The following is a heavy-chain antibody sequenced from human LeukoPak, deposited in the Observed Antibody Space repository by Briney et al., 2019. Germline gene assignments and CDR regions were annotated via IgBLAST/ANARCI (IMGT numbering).Heavy chain of an antibody. CDR3: ATCSNYYGSGSYYLIV. CDR2: FDPEDGET. Sequence: ASVKVSCKVSGYTLTELSMHWVRQAPGKGLEWMGGFDPEDGETIYAQKFRGRVTMTEDTSTDTAYMELSSLRSEDTAVYYCATCSNYYGSGSYYLIVWGQGTMVTVSS. V-gene: IGHV1-24*01. J-gene: IGHJ3*01. D-gene: IGHD3-10*01. CDR1: GYTLTELS.